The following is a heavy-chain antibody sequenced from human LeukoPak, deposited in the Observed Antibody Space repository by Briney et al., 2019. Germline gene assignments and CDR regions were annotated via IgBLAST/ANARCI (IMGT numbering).Heavy chain of an antibody. D-gene: IGHD3-10*01. CDR2: IAWNSGNT. CDR1: GFSFDNYA. Sequence: GGSLRLTCAASGFSFDNYAMHCVPHAPAKGLEWGSDIAWNSGNTGFAESVKGRFTISRDNAENSLYLQMNSLRAEDTALYYCAKDMNSYGSGSSYNPWGPFDSWGQGTLVTVSS. J-gene: IGHJ4*02. CDR3: AKDMNSYGSGSSYNPWGPFDS. V-gene: IGHV3-9*01.